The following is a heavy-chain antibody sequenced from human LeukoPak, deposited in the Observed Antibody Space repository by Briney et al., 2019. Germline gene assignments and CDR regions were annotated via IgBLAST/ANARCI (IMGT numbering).Heavy chain of an antibody. V-gene: IGHV1-18*01. J-gene: IGHJ4*02. D-gene: IGHD1-26*01. CDR2: ISGYNGNT. Sequence: VASVKVSCKASSYTFTRYGISWVRQAPGQGLEWMGWISGYNGNTNYAQKFQGRVSMTADTSTSTAYMEVRSLRSDDTAVYYCARSGRGTYYYFDLWGQGTLVTASS. CDR1: SYTFTRYG. CDR3: ARSGRGTYYYFDL.